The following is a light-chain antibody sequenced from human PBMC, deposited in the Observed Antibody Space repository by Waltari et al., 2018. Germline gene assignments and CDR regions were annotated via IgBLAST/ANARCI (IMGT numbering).Light chain of an antibody. CDR1: QNINSW. CDR3: QQYNHYST. J-gene: IGKJ1*01. V-gene: IGKV1-5*03. Sequence: DIQMTQSPSTLSASVGDRVTITCRAGQNINSWLAWYQQKPGKAPKLLIYKASSLEGGVPSRFSGSWSGTEFTLTISSLQPDDFATYYCQQYNHYSTFGQGTKVEIK. CDR2: KAS.